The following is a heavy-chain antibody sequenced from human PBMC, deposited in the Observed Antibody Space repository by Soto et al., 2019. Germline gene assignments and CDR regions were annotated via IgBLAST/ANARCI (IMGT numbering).Heavy chain of an antibody. J-gene: IGHJ5*02. CDR2: INPNSGGT. D-gene: IGHD3-22*01. Sequence: QGLEWMGWINPNSGGTNYAQKFQGWVTMTRDTSISTAYMELSRLRSDDTAVYYCARDYYDSSGYYSRWSYPWGQATLLTVPS. CDR3: ARDYYDSSGYYSRWSYP. V-gene: IGHV1-2*04.